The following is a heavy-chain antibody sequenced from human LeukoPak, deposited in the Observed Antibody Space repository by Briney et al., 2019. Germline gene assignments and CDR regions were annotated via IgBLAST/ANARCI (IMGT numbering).Heavy chain of an antibody. Sequence: ASVKVSCKASGYTFTNYGISWVRQAPGQGLEWMGWISAYNVNTNYARKLQGRVTMTTDTSTSTAYMELRSLRSDDTAVYYCARDPESSGWYGGYYFDYWGQGTLVTASS. D-gene: IGHD6-19*01. V-gene: IGHV1-18*04. CDR2: ISAYNVNT. CDR1: GYTFTNYG. CDR3: ARDPESSGWYGGYYFDY. J-gene: IGHJ4*02.